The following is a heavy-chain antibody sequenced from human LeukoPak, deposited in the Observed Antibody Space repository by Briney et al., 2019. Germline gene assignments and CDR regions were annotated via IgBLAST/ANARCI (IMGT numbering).Heavy chain of an antibody. Sequence: ASVKVSCKASGYTFTSYAMNWGRQAPGQGLEWMGWISAYNGNTNYAQKLQGRVTMTTDTSTSTDYMELRTLTSADTAVYYCASGGCSGGSCYYFDYWGQGTMVTVSS. V-gene: IGHV1-18*01. D-gene: IGHD2-15*01. CDR2: ISAYNGNT. CDR3: ASGGCSGGSCYYFDY. J-gene: IGHJ4*02. CDR1: GYTFTSYA.